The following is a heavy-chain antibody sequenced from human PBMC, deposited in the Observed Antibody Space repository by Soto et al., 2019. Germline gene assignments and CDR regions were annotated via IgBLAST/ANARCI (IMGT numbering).Heavy chain of an antibody. CDR2: ISGSGGST. CDR1: GFTFSSYA. Sequence: GESLKISCAASGFTFSSYAMSWVRQAPGKGLEWVSAISGSGGSTYYADSVKGRFTISRDNSKNTLYLQMNSLRAEDTAVYYCANPTGCSSTSCHNYWGQGTLVTVSS. J-gene: IGHJ4*02. V-gene: IGHV3-23*01. D-gene: IGHD2-2*01. CDR3: ANPTGCSSTSCHNY.